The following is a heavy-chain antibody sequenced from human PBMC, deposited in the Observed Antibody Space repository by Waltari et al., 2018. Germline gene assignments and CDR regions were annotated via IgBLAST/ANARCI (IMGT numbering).Heavy chain of an antibody. J-gene: IGHJ4*02. Sequence: EVPLVESEGGLVQPGGSLRLSCAASGFTFSRYWMSWVRQAAGKGVEGVTNIRPDGNWKYYVDSVKGRLTISRDNAKNSLYLQMNSLRVEDTAVYFCARDPSYGAIDYWGQGTLVTVSS. CDR2: IRPDGNWK. D-gene: IGHD4-17*01. V-gene: IGHV3-7*01. CDR3: ARDPSYGAIDY. CDR1: GFTFSRYW.